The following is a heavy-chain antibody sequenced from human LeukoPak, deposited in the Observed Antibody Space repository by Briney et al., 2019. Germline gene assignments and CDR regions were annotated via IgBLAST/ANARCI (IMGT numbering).Heavy chain of an antibody. CDR1: GGSISNGDHY. Sequence: SETLSLTCTVSGGSISNGDHYWSWIRQHPGKGLEWIGHIYYSGSTYYNPSLKSRVTISVDTSKNQFSLKLSSVTAADTAVYYCARVYGGGDCPDWGQGTLVTVSS. J-gene: IGHJ4*02. CDR2: IYYSGST. D-gene: IGHD2-21*02. CDR3: ARVYGGGDCPD. V-gene: IGHV4-31*03.